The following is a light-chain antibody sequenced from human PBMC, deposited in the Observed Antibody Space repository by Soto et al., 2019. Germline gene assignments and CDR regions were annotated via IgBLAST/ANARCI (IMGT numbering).Light chain of an antibody. Sequence: DIQLTQSPSFLSASVGDRVTITCRASQGIISYLAWYQRKPGKAPKLLIYSASTLQSGVPSRFSGSGSGTEFTLTISSLQPEDFAIYYCQQFNSYPITFGQGTRLEIK. J-gene: IGKJ5*01. V-gene: IGKV1-9*01. CDR3: QQFNSYPIT. CDR2: SAS. CDR1: QGIISY.